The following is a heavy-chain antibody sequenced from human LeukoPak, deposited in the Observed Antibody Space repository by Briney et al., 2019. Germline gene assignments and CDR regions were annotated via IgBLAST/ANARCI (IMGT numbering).Heavy chain of an antibody. D-gene: IGHD1-1*01. CDR3: ARGGLERRATWDAFDI. CDR2: ISISGSTI. J-gene: IGHJ3*02. Sequence: LSLTCAAYGLSFSGYDWSWIRQAPGKGLEWVAYISISGSTIYYADSVKGRFTISRDNAKNSLYLQMNSLRAEDTAVYYCARGGLERRATWDAFDIWGQGTMVTVSS. V-gene: IGHV3-11*04. CDR1: GLSFSGYD.